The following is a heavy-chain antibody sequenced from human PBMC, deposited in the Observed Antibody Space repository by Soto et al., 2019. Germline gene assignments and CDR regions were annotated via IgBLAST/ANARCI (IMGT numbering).Heavy chain of an antibody. Sequence: SETLSLTCTVSGGSISSGGYYWSWIRQHPGKGLEWIGYIYCSGSTYYNPSLKSRVTISVDTSKNQFSLKLSSVTAADTAVYYCARATTVTNYYYGMDVWGQGTTVTVSS. V-gene: IGHV4-31*03. CDR1: GGSISSGGYY. CDR2: IYCSGST. D-gene: IGHD4-17*01. CDR3: ARATTVTNYYYGMDV. J-gene: IGHJ6*02.